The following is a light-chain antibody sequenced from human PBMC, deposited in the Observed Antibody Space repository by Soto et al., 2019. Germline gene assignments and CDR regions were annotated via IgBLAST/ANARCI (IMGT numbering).Light chain of an antibody. V-gene: IGKV3-20*01. Sequence: EIVLTQSPGTLSLSPGERATLSCRASQSVSSSYFAWYQQKPGQAPRPLIYGASSRATGIPDRFSGSGSGTDFTLIISRLEPEDFAVYYCLQYGSSPYTFGQGTKLEIK. CDR3: LQYGSSPYT. CDR1: QSVSSSY. CDR2: GAS. J-gene: IGKJ2*01.